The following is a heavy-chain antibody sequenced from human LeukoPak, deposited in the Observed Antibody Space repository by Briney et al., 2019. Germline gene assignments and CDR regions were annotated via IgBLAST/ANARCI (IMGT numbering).Heavy chain of an antibody. J-gene: IGHJ2*01. CDR2: ISGSDDST. D-gene: IGHD3-10*01. CDR3: AAGRGWYFNL. Sequence: GGSLRLSCAASGFTISTYGMNWVRQAPGKGLEWVSTISGSDDSTYYAGSVKGRFAISRDNDKALAYLQMNSLSAEDTAVYYCAAGRGWYFNLWGRGTLVSVSS. CDR1: GFTISTYG. V-gene: IGHV3-23*01.